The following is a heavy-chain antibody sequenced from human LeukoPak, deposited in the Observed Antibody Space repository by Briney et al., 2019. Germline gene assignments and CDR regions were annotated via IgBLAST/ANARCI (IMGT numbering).Heavy chain of an antibody. V-gene: IGHV3-7*01. CDR1: GFTFSSYW. CDR3: ARDTYRFDDY. CDR2: INEDGSDK. J-gene: IGHJ4*02. Sequence: GGSLRLSCAASGFTFSSYWMSWVRQAPGKGLEGVASINEDGSDKYYVDSVKGRFTISRDNAKNSLYLQMNSLRAEDTAVYYCARDTYRFDDYWGQGTLVTVSS.